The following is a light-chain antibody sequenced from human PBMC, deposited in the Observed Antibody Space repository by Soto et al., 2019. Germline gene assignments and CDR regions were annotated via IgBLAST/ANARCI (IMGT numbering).Light chain of an antibody. CDR2: GAS. V-gene: IGKV3-15*01. J-gene: IGKJ1*01. CDR3: RPSDMGPSWT. Sequence: VMTQSLGPLSVSPGATASLSCRPSREDSTIVVWYQHKPRQSPRLLVYGASIRATGVPDRFSGSGAGTEIVLTISGLQAEDPALYYCRPSDMGPSWTFGQGTKV. CDR1: REDSTI.